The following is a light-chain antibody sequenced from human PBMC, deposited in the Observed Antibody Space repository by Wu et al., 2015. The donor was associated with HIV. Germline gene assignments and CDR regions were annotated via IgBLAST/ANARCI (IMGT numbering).Light chain of an antibody. J-gene: IGKJ1*01. CDR3: HQFNEWPWT. CDR2: GAS. CDR1: QSVNNN. V-gene: IGKV3D-15*01. Sequence: ERVMTQSPATLSVSPGERATLSCRASQSVNNNLAWYQQKPGQAPRLLIYGASTRATGIPVRFSGSGSGTEFTLTISSLQSEDFAVYYCHQFNEWPWTFGQGTRV.